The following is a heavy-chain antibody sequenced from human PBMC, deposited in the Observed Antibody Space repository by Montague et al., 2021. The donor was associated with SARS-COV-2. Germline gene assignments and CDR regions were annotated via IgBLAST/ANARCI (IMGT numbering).Heavy chain of an antibody. CDR3: ARERTVVIITGYYYYGVDV. V-gene: IGHV3-21*01. D-gene: IGHD3-10*01. Sequence: SLRLSCPASGFTFSSFSMNCVRQAPGKGLEWVSFITSSSSYIYYADSVKGRFTISRVNAKNSLYLQMNSLRAEDTAVYFCARERTVVIITGYYYYGVDVGGQGTTVTVSS. CDR1: GFTFSSFS. CDR2: ITSSSSYI. J-gene: IGHJ6*02.